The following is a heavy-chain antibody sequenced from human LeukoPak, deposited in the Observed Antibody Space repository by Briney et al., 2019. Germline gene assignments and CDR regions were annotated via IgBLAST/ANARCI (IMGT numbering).Heavy chain of an antibody. D-gene: IGHD2-2*01. CDR1: GYTYTSYD. J-gene: IGHJ1*01. CDR2: MNPNSGNT. Sequence: ASVKVSCKASGYTYTSYDINWVRQATGQGLEWMGWMNPNSGNTGYAQKFQGRVTMTRNTSISTAYMELSSLRSEDTALYYCARGPDGVPAAMAEYFQHWGQGTLVTVSS. CDR3: ARGPDGVPAAMAEYFQH. V-gene: IGHV1-8*02.